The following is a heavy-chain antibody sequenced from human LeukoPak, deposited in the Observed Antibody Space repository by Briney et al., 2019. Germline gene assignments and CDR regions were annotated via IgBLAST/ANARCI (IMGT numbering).Heavy chain of an antibody. CDR1: GFTFGDYA. CDR3: TRDLYGDYQYYFDY. Sequence: GRSLRLSCTASGFTFGDYAMSWVRQAPGKGLEGVGFIRSKAYGGTTEYAASVKGRFTISRDDSKSIAYLQMNSLKTADIAVYYCTRDLYGDYQYYFDYWGQGTLVTVSS. J-gene: IGHJ4*02. D-gene: IGHD4-17*01. V-gene: IGHV3-49*04. CDR2: IRSKAYGGTT.